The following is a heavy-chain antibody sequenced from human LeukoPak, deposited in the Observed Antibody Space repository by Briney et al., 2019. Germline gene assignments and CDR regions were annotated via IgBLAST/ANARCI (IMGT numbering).Heavy chain of an antibody. CDR2: IKPDGSET. J-gene: IGHJ5*02. D-gene: IGHD5-18*01. V-gene: IGHV3-7*01. Sequence: PGGSLRLSCAASRLTFSTYWMTWVRQAPGKGLEWVANIKPDGSETYYVDPVKGRFTISRDNAKNTLYLQMNSLRAEDTAVYYCARDPHGYWWFDPWGQGTLVTVSS. CDR1: RLTFSTYW. CDR3: ARDPHGYWWFDP.